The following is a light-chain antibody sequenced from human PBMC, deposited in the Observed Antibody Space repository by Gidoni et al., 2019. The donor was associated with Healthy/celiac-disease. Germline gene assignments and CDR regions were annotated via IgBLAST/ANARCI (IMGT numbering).Light chain of an antibody. CDR3: QQRSNRPRT. CDR1: ESVSRY. J-gene: IGKJ2*01. Sequence: EIVLTQSPATLSLSPGERATLSCSASESVSRYLDWYQQKPGQAPRLLIYDASNRATGIPARFSGSGSGTDFTLTISSLEPEDFAVYYCQQRSNRPRTFGQGTKLEIK. CDR2: DAS. V-gene: IGKV3-11*01.